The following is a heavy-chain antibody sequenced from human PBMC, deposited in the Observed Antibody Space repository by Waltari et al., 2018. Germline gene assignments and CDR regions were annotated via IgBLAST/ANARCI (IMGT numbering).Heavy chain of an antibody. CDR2: TYYRSKWYN. Sequence: QVQLQQSGPGLVKPSQTLSLTCAISGDSVPSNSAAWTWTRKSPSRGLEWLGRTYYRSKWYNDYAVSVKSRITINPDTSKNQFSLQLNSVTPEDTAVYYCARAEAVAEGYYYYYGMDVWGQGTTVTVSS. CDR1: GDSVPSNSAA. CDR3: ARAEAVAEGYYYYYGMDV. J-gene: IGHJ6*02. D-gene: IGHD6-19*01. V-gene: IGHV6-1*01.